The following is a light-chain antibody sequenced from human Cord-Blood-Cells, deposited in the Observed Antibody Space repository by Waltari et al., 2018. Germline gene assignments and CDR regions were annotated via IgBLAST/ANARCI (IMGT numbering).Light chain of an antibody. J-gene: IGLJ2*01. V-gene: IGLV2-14*01. CDR3: SSYTSSSTLVV. CDR1: SSDVGGYNY. Sequence: QSALTQPASVSGSPGQSITISCTGTSSDVGGYNYVSWYQQHPGKAPKLMIYEVSNRPPGVSNRFSGSKAGHTASLTISGLQAEDEADYYCSSYTSSSTLVVFGGGTKLTVL. CDR2: EVS.